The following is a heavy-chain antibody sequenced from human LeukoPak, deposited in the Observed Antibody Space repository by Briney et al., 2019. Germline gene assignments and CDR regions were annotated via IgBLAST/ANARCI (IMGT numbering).Heavy chain of an antibody. D-gene: IGHD3-22*01. Sequence: SETLSLTCTVSGGSISSGRYYWSWIRQPAGKGLEWIGRIYTSGSTNYNPSPKSRVTISVDKSKNQFSLKLSSVTAADTAVYYCARDQGYYYDSSGYYSYWGQGTLVTVSS. CDR3: ARDQGYYYDSSGYYSY. V-gene: IGHV4-61*02. CDR1: GGSISSGRYY. J-gene: IGHJ4*02. CDR2: IYTSGST.